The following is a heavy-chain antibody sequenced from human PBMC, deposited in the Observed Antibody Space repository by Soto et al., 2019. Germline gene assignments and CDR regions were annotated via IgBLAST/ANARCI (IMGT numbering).Heavy chain of an antibody. V-gene: IGHV1-69*01. CDR3: ARDGSVYSTGRHYDP. D-gene: IGHD2-8*02. J-gene: IGHJ5*02. CDR2: IIPIFGTR. Sequence: QVQLVQSGAEVKKPGSSVKVSCKVTGGTHSSYAITWVRQAPGQGLEWMGGIIPIFGTRDYAQKSQGRVTITADPSTSTAYLELSGLTSDDPAVYYCARDGSVYSTGRHYDPWGQGTLVTVSS. CDR1: GGTHSSYA.